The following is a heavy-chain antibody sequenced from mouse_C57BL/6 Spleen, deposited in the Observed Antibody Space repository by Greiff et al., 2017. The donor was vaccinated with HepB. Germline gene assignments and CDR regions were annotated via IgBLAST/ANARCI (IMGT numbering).Heavy chain of an antibody. J-gene: IGHJ2*01. CDR3: ASLSSGYFDY. V-gene: IGHV5-9*01. Sequence: EVNLVESGGGLVKPGGSLKLSCAASGFTFSSYTMSWVRQTPEKRLEWVATISGGGGNTYYPDSVKGRFTISRDNAKNTLYLQMSSLRSEDTTLYYCASLSSGYFDYWGQGTTLTVSS. CDR1: GFTFSSYT. CDR2: ISGGGGNT. D-gene: IGHD3-2*02.